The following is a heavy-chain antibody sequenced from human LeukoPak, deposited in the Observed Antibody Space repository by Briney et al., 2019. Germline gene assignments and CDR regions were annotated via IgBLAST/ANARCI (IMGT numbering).Heavy chain of an antibody. CDR3: AAGESVQNY. CDR1: GFTFSSYG. Sequence: GGSLRLSCAASGFTFSSYGMNWFRQAPGKGLEWVSSISGTSSYIFYADSVKGRFTISRDNAKNSLYLQMNSLRAEDTSVYYCAAGESVQNYWGQGTLVTVSS. CDR2: ISGTSSYI. D-gene: IGHD1-1*01. V-gene: IGHV3-21*01. J-gene: IGHJ4*02.